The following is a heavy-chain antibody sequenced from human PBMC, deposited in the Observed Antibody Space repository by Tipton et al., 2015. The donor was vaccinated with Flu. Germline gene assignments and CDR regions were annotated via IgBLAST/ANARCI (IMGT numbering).Heavy chain of an antibody. D-gene: IGHD3-10*01. V-gene: IGHV4-59*02. CDR3: ARTTDSGDFDY. CDR2: IYYSRTT. J-gene: IGHJ4*02. CDR1: GASVTNSF. Sequence: LRLSCTVSGASVTNSFWSWIRQPSGKGLEWIGYIYYSRTTNFNPSLKNRVIISVDTSKNQFSLTLSSVTSADTALYYCARTTDSGDFDYWGRGTLVTVSS.